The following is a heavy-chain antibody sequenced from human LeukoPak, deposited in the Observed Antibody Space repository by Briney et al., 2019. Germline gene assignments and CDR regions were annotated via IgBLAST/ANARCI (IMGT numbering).Heavy chain of an antibody. Sequence: GESLKISCKGSGYSFTSYWISWVRQLPGKGLEWMGRIDPSDSYTNYSPSFQGHVTISADKSISTAYLQWSSLKASDTAMYYCARLQDGSGYYYYYYGMDVWGQGTTVTVSS. J-gene: IGHJ6*02. CDR1: GYSFTSYW. V-gene: IGHV5-10-1*01. CDR3: ARLQDGSGYYYYYYGMDV. CDR2: IDPSDSYT. D-gene: IGHD3-22*01.